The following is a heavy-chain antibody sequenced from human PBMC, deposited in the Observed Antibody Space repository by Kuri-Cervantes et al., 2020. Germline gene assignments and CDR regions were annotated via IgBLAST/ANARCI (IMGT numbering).Heavy chain of an antibody. CDR2: ISWNSGSI. D-gene: IGHD6-13*01. V-gene: IGHV3-9*01. CDR3: AKGAWTDSSSWYAIDY. J-gene: IGHJ4*02. Sequence: SLKISCAASGFTFDDYAMHLVRQAPGKGLEWVSGISWNSGSIGYADSVKGRFTISRDNAKNSLYLQMNSLRAEDTALYYCAKGAWTDSSSWYAIDYWGQGTLVTVSS. CDR1: GFTFDDYA.